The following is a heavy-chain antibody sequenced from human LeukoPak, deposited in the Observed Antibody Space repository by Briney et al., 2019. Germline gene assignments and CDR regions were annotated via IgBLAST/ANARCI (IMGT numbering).Heavy chain of an antibody. CDR2: TSPSTDYR. Sequence: GGSLRLSCAASGFTFSDYYMSWIRQAPGKGLEWVAYTSPSTDYRSYAPSVRGRFTISRDNAKNSLSLEMNSLRAEDTAVYYCARIYYDSSGYRLFDYWGQGTLVTVSS. CDR1: GFTFSDYY. D-gene: IGHD3-22*01. J-gene: IGHJ4*02. CDR3: ARIYYDSSGYRLFDY. V-gene: IGHV3-11*03.